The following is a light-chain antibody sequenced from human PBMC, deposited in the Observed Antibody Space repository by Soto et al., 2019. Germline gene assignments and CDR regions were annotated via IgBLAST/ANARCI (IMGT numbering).Light chain of an antibody. CDR3: CSYAGTYTYV. J-gene: IGLJ1*01. V-gene: IGLV2-11*01. Sequence: QSVLTQPRSVTGSPGQSVTISCTGTSSDVGGYNYVSWYRQHPGKAPKLMIYDVTKRPSGVPDRFSGSKSGNTASLTISGLQAEDEAEYYFCSYAGTYTYVFGTGTKLTVL. CDR1: SSDVGGYNY. CDR2: DVT.